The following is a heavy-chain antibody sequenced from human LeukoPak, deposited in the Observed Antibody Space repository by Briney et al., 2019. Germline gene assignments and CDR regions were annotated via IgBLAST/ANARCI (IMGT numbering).Heavy chain of an antibody. J-gene: IGHJ4*02. Sequence: PSETLSLTCSVSGGSMSSYYWGWIRQPPGKGLEWIGSIYYSGGTYYNPSLKSRVTISADTSKNQFSLKLSSVTAADTAVYYCARIDSSGYYYFDYWGQGTLVTVSS. CDR2: IYYSGGT. CDR3: ARIDSSGYYYFDY. D-gene: IGHD3-22*01. CDR1: GGSMSSYY. V-gene: IGHV4-39*01.